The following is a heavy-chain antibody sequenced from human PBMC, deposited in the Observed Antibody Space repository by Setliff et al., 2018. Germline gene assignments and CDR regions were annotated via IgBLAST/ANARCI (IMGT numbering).Heavy chain of an antibody. CDR2: ISSSSSTI. CDR3: ARDRGSGSYFLRSFDY. J-gene: IGHJ4*01. D-gene: IGHD1-26*01. CDR1: GLTFSSYS. V-gene: IGHV3-48*01. Sequence: GSLIPSCSASGLTFSSYSMNWVRQAPGQGLEWVSYISSSSSTIYYADSVNGRFTITRDNAKNSLYLQMHSLIADYNAVYYFARDRGSGSYFLRSFDYWGQGTLVTVSS.